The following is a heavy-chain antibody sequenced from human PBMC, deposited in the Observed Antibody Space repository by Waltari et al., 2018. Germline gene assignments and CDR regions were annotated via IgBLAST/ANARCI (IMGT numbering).Heavy chain of an antibody. J-gene: IGHJ3*02. D-gene: IGHD1-7*01. CDR3: AELSSSAFHI. Sequence: EVQLVESGGGLVQPGGSLRLSCAASGFTFSSYWMHWVRQAPGKGLAWVSRIKSDGSSTRHAESVMGRFTISRDNAKNTLYLQMNSLSVDDTAVYYCAELSSSAFHIWGQGTMVTVSS. CDR2: IKSDGSST. CDR1: GFTFSSYW. V-gene: IGHV3-74*01.